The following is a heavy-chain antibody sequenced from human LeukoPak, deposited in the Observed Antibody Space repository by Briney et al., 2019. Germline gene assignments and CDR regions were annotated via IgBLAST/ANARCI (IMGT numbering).Heavy chain of an antibody. J-gene: IGHJ4*02. CDR2: ISYDGSNK. Sequence: PGGSLRLSCAASGFTFSSYAMHWVRKAPGKGLEWVAVISYDGSNKYYADSVKGRFTISRDNSKNTLYLQMNSLRAEDTAVYYCASNPSTEDYWGQGTLVTVSS. CDR3: ASNPSTEDY. CDR1: GFTFSSYA. D-gene: IGHD1-26*01. V-gene: IGHV3-30-3*01.